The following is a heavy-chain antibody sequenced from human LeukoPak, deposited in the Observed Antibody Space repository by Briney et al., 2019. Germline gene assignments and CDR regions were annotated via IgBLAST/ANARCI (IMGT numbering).Heavy chain of an antibody. D-gene: IGHD3-22*01. V-gene: IGHV3-48*03. J-gene: IGHJ4*02. Sequence: GGSLRLSCAASGFTFSSYEMNWVRHAPGKGLEWVSYISSSGSTIYYADSVKGRFTISRDNAKNSLYLQMNSLRAEDTAVYYCARVRGYYDSSGYNPLWYWGQGTLVTVSS. CDR2: ISSSGSTI. CDR3: ARVRGYYDSSGYNPLWY. CDR1: GFTFSSYE.